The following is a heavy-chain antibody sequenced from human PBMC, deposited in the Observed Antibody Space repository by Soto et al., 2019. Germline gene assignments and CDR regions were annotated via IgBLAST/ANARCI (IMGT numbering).Heavy chain of an antibody. V-gene: IGHV4-39*01. CDR2: IYYSGST. CDR3: ARLRIGDWFDP. D-gene: IGHD3-16*01. J-gene: IGHJ5*02. Sequence: PSETLSLTCTVSGGSISSSSYYWGWIRQPPGKGLEWIGSIYYSGSTYYNPSLKSRVTISVDTSKNQFSLKLSSVTAADTAVYYCARLRIGDWFDPWGQRTLVTVSS. CDR1: GGSISSSSYY.